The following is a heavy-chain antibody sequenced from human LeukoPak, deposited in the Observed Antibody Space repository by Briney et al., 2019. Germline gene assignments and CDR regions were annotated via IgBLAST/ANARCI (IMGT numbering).Heavy chain of an antibody. CDR1: GGSISSYY. CDR2: FYYSGST. J-gene: IGHJ3*02. D-gene: IGHD5-12*01. CDR3: ARGRRGGFGDAFDI. Sequence: SETLSLTCTVSGGSISSYYWSWIRQPPGKGLECIGYFYYSGSTNYNPSLKSRVTISVDTSKNQFSLKLSSVTAADTAVYYCARGRRGGFGDAFDIWGQGTMVTVSS. V-gene: IGHV4-59*01.